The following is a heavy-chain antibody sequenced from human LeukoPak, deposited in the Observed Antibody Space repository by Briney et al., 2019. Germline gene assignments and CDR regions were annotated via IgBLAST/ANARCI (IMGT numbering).Heavy chain of an antibody. J-gene: IGHJ5*02. CDR2: ISGSGGST. V-gene: IGHV3-23*01. CDR1: GFTFSSYA. CDR3: AKSTVVVPAAPYWFDP. D-gene: IGHD2-2*01. Sequence: GGSLRPSCAASGFTFSSYAMSWVRQAPGKGLEWVSAISGSGGSTYYADSVKGRFTISRDNSKNTLYLQMNSLRAEDTAVYYCAKSTVVVPAAPYWFDPWGQGTLVTVSS.